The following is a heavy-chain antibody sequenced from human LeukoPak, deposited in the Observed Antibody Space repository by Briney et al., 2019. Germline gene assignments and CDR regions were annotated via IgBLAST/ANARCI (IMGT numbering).Heavy chain of an antibody. CDR3: ARHVRLGSSSWPDLLFDY. CDR2: IYYSGST. J-gene: IGHJ4*02. Sequence: KASETLSLTCTVSGGSISSSSYYWGWIRQPPGKGLEWIGSIYYSGSTYYNPSLKSRVTISVDTSKNQFSLKLSSVTAADTAVYYCARHVRLGSSSWPDLLFDYWGQGTLVTVSS. CDR1: GGSISSSSYY. D-gene: IGHD6-13*01. V-gene: IGHV4-39*01.